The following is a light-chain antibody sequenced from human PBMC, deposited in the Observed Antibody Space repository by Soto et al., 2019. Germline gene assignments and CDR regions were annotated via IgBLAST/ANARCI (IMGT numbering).Light chain of an antibody. CDR1: QSVSSSY. Sequence: EIVLTQSPGTLSLSPGERATLSCRASQSVSSSYLAWYQQKPGQAPRLLIYRASSRATGIPDRFSGSGSGTDFTLTISRLEPEDFAVYYCHQYCSSPRTFGQGTKVEIK. CDR2: RAS. CDR3: HQYCSSPRT. V-gene: IGKV3-20*01. J-gene: IGKJ1*01.